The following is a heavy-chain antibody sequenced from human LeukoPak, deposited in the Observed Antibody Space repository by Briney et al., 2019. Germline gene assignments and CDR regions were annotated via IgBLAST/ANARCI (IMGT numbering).Heavy chain of an antibody. CDR3: AREMVRGKWFDP. CDR2: INPNSGGT. Sequence: ASVKVSCKASGYTFTGYYVHWVRQAPGQGLEWMGWINPNSGGTNYAQKFQGWVTMTRDTSISTAYMELSRLRSDDTAVYYCAREMVRGKWFDPWGQGTLVTVSS. J-gene: IGHJ5*02. CDR1: GYTFTGYY. V-gene: IGHV1-2*04. D-gene: IGHD3-10*01.